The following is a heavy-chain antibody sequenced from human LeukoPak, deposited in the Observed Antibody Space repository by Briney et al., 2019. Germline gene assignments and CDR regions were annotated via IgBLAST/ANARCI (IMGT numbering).Heavy chain of an antibody. CDR2: IYSSGTT. CDR1: GGSVHSYDHY. D-gene: IGHD5-18*01. CDR3: ARQPHSYGPDYYYYYMDL. V-gene: IGHV4-39*01. J-gene: IGHJ6*03. Sequence: PSDTLSLTCTVSGGSVHSYDHYWAWIRQPPGEGLEWMGTIYSSGTTSYNPSLKSRVTISVDTSSNHFYLNLISVTAADTALYYCARQPHSYGPDYYYYYMDLWGTGTTVTVSS.